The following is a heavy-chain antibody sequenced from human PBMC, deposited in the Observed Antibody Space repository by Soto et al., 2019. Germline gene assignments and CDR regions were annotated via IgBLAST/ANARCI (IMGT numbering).Heavy chain of an antibody. CDR3: AREHYGNSAWFDP. CDR1: GYTXPSYD. Sequence: GASVKVSCKASGYTXPSYDINWVRQATGQGLEWMGWMNPNSGNTGYAQKFQGRVTMTRNTSISTAYMELSSLRSEDTAVYYCAREHYGNSAWFDPWGQGTLVTVSS. D-gene: IGHD3-10*01. J-gene: IGHJ5*02. CDR2: MNPNSGNT. V-gene: IGHV1-8*01.